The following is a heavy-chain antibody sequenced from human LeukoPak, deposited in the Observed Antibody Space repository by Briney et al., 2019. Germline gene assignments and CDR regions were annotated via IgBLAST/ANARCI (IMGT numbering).Heavy chain of an antibody. Sequence: VASVKVSCKASGYTFTGYYMHWVRQAPGQGLEWMGWINPNSGGTNYAQKFQGRVTMTRDTSISTAYMELSRLRSDDTAVYYCARAGIAAAGKPRHFDYWGQGTLVTVSS. CDR3: ARAGIAAAGKPRHFDY. CDR1: GYTFTGYY. J-gene: IGHJ4*02. V-gene: IGHV1-2*02. D-gene: IGHD6-13*01. CDR2: INPNSGGT.